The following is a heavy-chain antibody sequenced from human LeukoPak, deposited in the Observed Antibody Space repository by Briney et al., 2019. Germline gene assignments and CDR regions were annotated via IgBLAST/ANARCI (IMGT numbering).Heavy chain of an antibody. D-gene: IGHD6-25*01. CDR3: TKEGGPMAATTERYSFDH. V-gene: IGHV3-74*03. CDR1: GFTLSDHW. J-gene: IGHJ4*02. Sequence: GGSLRLSCVASGFTLSDHWMYWVRQGPGRGLAHVSRIESDASRTTYADSVKGRFTISRDNSKNTLSLQMNSLREEDTAVCYCTKEGGPMAATTERYSFDHWGQGALVTVSS. CDR2: IESDASRT.